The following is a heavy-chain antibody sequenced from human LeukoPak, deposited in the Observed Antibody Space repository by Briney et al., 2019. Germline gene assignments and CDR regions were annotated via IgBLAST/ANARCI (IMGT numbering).Heavy chain of an antibody. Sequence: SETLSLTCTVSGGSISSHYWSWIRQPAGKGLEWIGRIYTSGSTNYNPSLKSRVTMSVDTSKNQFSLKLSSVTAADTAVYYCARVSSSWLRYFDLWGRGTLVTVSS. V-gene: IGHV4-4*07. CDR2: IYTSGST. CDR3: ARVSSSWLRYFDL. CDR1: GGSISSHY. J-gene: IGHJ2*01. D-gene: IGHD6-13*01.